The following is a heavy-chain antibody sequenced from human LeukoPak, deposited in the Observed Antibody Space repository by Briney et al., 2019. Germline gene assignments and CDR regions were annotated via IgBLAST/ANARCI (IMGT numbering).Heavy chain of an antibody. CDR2: INHDGTST. V-gene: IGHV3-74*01. J-gene: IGHJ4*02. CDR3: ARAPYTTGRGYYFDS. D-gene: IGHD2/OR15-2a*01. CDR1: GFTFSYYW. Sequence: GGSLRLSCAASGFTFSYYWMHWVRQAPGKGLVWVSRINHDGTSTTYADSVKGRFTVSRDNAKNTLYLQMNSLRAEDTAVYYCARAPYTTGRGYYFDSWGRGTLVTVSS.